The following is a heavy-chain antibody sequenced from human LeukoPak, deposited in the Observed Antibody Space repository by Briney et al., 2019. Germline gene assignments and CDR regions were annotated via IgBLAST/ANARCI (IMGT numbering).Heavy chain of an antibody. CDR2: INAGNGNT. V-gene: IGHV1-3*01. CDR1: GYTFTSYA. D-gene: IGHD3-10*01. CDR3: ARRDHGSGSYYTHFDY. J-gene: IGHJ4*02. Sequence: ASVKVSCKASGYTFTSYAMHWVRQAPGQRPEWMGWINAGNGNTKYSQKFQGRVTITRDTSASTAYMELSSLRSEDTAVYYCARRDHGSGSYYTHFDYWGQGTLVTVSS.